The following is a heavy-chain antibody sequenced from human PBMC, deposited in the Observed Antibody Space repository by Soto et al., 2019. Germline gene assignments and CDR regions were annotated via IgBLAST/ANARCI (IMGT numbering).Heavy chain of an antibody. CDR2: IIPIFGTA. D-gene: IGHD3-10*01. J-gene: IGHJ6*02. Sequence: QVQLVQSGAEVKKPGSSVKVSCKASGGTFSSYAISWVRQAPGQGLEWMGGIIPIFGTANYAQKFQGRVTITADESTSTAYMERSSLRSEDTAVYYCARVYSGSFRLYYGMDVWGQGTTVTVSS. CDR1: GGTFSSYA. V-gene: IGHV1-69*01. CDR3: ARVYSGSFRLYYGMDV.